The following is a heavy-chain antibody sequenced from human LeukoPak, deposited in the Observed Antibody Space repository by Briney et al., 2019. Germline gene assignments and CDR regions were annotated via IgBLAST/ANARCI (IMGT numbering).Heavy chain of an antibody. J-gene: IGHJ4*01. Sequence: GASVKVSCKASGYTFTSYGISWVRQAPGQGLEWMGWISAYNGNTNYAQKLQGRVTMTTDTSTSTAYMELRSLRSDDTAVYYCAREELGYYYDSSSDYWGQEPWSPSPQ. CDR2: ISAYNGNT. V-gene: IGHV1-18*01. D-gene: IGHD3-22*01. CDR3: AREELGYYYDSSSDY. CDR1: GYTFTSYG.